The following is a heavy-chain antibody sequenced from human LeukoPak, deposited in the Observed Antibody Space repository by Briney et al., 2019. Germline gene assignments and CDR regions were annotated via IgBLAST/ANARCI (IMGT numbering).Heavy chain of an antibody. J-gene: IGHJ6*03. Sequence: SETLSLTCAVYGGSFSGYYWSWIRQPPGKGLEWIGEINHSGSTNYNPSLKSRVTISVDTSKNQFSLKLSSVTAADTAVYYCARGCRPTLRYFDWLGWNYYMDVWGKGTTVTISS. CDR3: ARGCRPTLRYFDWLGWNYYMDV. CDR2: INHSGST. V-gene: IGHV4-34*01. D-gene: IGHD3-9*01. CDR1: GGSFSGYY.